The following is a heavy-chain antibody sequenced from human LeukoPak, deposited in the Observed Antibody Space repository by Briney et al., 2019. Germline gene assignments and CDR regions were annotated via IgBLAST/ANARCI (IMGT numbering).Heavy chain of an antibody. CDR1: GYSFTSYW. CDR3: ATTGAGNRALWYEEVDI. Sequence: GESLKISCKGSGYSFTSYWIGWVRKMPGKGLEWMGMIYPDDSDTRYSPSFQGQVTIAADKSISTAYLQWSSLKTSDTAMYYCATTGAGNRALWYEEVDIWGQGTMVTVSS. CDR2: IYPDDSDT. J-gene: IGHJ3*02. D-gene: IGHD3-10*01. V-gene: IGHV5-51*01.